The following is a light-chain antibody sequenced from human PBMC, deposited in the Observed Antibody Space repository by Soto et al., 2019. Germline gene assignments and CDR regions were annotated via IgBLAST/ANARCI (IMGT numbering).Light chain of an antibody. CDR1: ASNIGRDP. V-gene: IGLV1-44*01. CDR3: ALWDDSLHNWV. CDR2: GDN. J-gene: IGLJ3*02. Sequence: QSVLTQPPSASGAPGQRVTISCSGSASNIGRDPVNWYQHLPGTAPKLLIYGDNQRPSGVPDRFSGSKSGTSASLAINGLQSEDEADYYCALWDDSLHNWVFGGGTKVTVL.